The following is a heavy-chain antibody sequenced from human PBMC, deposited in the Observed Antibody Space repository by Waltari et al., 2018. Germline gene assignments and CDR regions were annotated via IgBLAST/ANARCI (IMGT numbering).Heavy chain of an antibody. CDR1: GFTFYNYT. CDR2: ISWDGGST. CDR3: AKDARRDWYFDL. Sequence: EVQLVESGGVVVQPGGSLRLSCAASGFTFYNYTMHWVRQAPGKGLEWVSLISWDGGSTYYADSVKGRFTISRDNSKNSLYLQMNSLRTEDTALYYCAKDARRDWYFDLWGRGTLVTVSS. J-gene: IGHJ2*01. V-gene: IGHV3-43*01.